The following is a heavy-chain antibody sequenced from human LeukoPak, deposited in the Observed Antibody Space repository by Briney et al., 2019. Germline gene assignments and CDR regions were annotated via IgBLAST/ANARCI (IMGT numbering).Heavy chain of an antibody. Sequence: GRSLRLCCAASGVSFSYYVMHWVRQAPGKGLEWVAGISYDGSNRYFADSVKGRFTISRDNSKNTLHLQMNSLRAQDTAVYFCARAESSSSWFHFDHWGQGTLVTVFS. V-gene: IGHV3-30*04. CDR2: ISYDGSNR. CDR1: GVSFSYYV. J-gene: IGHJ4*02. CDR3: ARAESSSSWFHFDH. D-gene: IGHD6-13*01.